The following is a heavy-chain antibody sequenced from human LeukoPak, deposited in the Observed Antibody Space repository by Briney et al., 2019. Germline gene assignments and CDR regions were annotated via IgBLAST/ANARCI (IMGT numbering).Heavy chain of an antibody. CDR2: IYYSGST. V-gene: IGHV4-59*01. Sequence: SETLSLTCTVSGGSISNYYWSWIRQPPGKGLEWIGYIYYSGSTNYNPSLKSRVTISVDTSKNQFSLKLSSVTAADTAVYYCARGRYFDWLRRKGDAFDIWGQGTMVTVSS. CDR1: GGSISNYY. J-gene: IGHJ3*02. D-gene: IGHD3-9*01. CDR3: ARGRYFDWLRRKGDAFDI.